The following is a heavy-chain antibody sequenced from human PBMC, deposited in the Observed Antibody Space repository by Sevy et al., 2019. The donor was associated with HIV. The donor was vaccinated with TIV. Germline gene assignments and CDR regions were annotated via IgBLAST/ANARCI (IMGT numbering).Heavy chain of an antibody. V-gene: IGHV3-21*01. CDR2: ISSSSSYI. J-gene: IGHJ6*02. Sequence: GESLKISCAASGFTFSSYSMNWVRQAPGKGLEWVSSISSSSSYIYYADSVKGRFTISRDNAKNSLYLQMNSLRAEDTAVYYCARPLMVAAIYCYGMDVWGQGTTVTVSS. CDR3: ARPLMVAAIYCYGMDV. CDR1: GFTFSSYS. D-gene: IGHD2-15*01.